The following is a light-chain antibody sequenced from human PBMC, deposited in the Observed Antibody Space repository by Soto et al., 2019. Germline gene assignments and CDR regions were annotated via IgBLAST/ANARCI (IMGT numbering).Light chain of an antibody. J-gene: IGLJ2*01. Sequence: QSVLTQSPSASDSLGASVKLTCTLRSGHSNYAIAWHQQQSEKGPRYLMKLNSGGSHSKGDAIPDCFSGSSAGTERYLTITILQSAEEAYYYWQPWGSGNVVFGGGTKVTVL. V-gene: IGLV4-69*01. CDR1: SGHSNYA. CDR3: QPWGSGNVV. CDR2: LNSGGSH.